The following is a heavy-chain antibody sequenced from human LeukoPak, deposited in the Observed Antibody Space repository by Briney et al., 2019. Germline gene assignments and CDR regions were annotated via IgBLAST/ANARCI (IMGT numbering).Heavy chain of an antibody. V-gene: IGHV3-74*01. CDR1: GFTFSSSW. D-gene: IGHD2-21*01. Sequence: GGSLRLSCAASGFTFSSSWMHWVRQVPGKGLVWISRINSDGSSSSYADSVKGRFTISRDNTRNTLYLQVNSLGAEDTAVYYCARAPGHMGFFDYWGQGSLVTVSS. CDR3: ARAPGHMGFFDY. J-gene: IGHJ4*02. CDR2: INSDGSSS.